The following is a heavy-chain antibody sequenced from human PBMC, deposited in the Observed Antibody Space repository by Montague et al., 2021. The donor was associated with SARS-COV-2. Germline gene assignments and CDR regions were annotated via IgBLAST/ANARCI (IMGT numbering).Heavy chain of an antibody. CDR3: ARVAELDVFSVFYYGLDV. V-gene: IGHV4-59*01. Sequence: SETLSLTCTVSGGSISNYYWSWIRQPPGKGLEWIGYIYYSGSTNYNPSLKSRVTISVDTSKSQFSLNLRSVTTADTAVYYCARVAELDVFSVFYYGLDVWGQGTTVTVSS. D-gene: IGHD5/OR15-5a*01. J-gene: IGHJ6*02. CDR2: IYYSGST. CDR1: GGSISNYY.